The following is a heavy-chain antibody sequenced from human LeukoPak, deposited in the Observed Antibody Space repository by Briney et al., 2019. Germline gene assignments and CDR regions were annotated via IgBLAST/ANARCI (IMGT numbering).Heavy chain of an antibody. D-gene: IGHD3-3*01. CDR2: INHSGST. CDR1: GGSISSGGYS. V-gene: IGHV4-34*01. CDR3: ARTGLRFLEWLLPYYFDY. Sequence: SETLSLTCAVSGGSISSGGYSWSWIRQPPGKGLEWIGEINHSGSTNYNPSLKSRVTISVDTSKNQFSLKLSSVTAADTAVYYCARTGLRFLEWLLPYYFDYWGQGTLVTVSS. J-gene: IGHJ4*02.